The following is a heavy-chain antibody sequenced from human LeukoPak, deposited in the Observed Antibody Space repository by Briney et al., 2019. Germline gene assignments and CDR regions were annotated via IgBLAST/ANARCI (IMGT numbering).Heavy chain of an antibody. D-gene: IGHD4-17*01. CDR2: ISYDGSNK. Sequence: GGSLRLSCAASGFTLSSYGMHWVRQAPGKGLEWVAVISYDGSNKYYADSVKGRFTISRDNSKNTLYLQMNSLRAEDTAVYYCAKLAVTTCMDVWGQGTTVTVSS. CDR1: GFTLSSYG. J-gene: IGHJ6*02. CDR3: AKLAVTTCMDV. V-gene: IGHV3-30*18.